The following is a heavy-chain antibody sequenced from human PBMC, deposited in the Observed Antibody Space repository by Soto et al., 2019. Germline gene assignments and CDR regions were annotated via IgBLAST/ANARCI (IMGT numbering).Heavy chain of an antibody. V-gene: IGHV1-69*13. CDR3: ASLPSYYYGSGSYHSSWFDP. CDR1: GGTFSSYA. CDR2: IIPIFGTA. D-gene: IGHD3-10*01. J-gene: IGHJ5*02. Sequence: GASVKVSCKASGGTFSSYAISWVRQAPGQGLEWMGGIIPIFGTANCAQKFQGRVTITADESTSTAYMELSSLRSEDTAVYYCASLPSYYYGSGSYHSSWFDPWGQGTLVTVSS.